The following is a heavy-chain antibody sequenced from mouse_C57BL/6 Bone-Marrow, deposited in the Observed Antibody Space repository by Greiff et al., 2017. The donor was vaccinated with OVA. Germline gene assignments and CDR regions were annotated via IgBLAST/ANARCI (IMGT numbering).Heavy chain of an antibody. V-gene: IGHV14-4*01. J-gene: IGHJ2*01. CDR3: TTRSSGSYYFDY. D-gene: IGHD3-2*02. CDR1: GFNIKDDY. CDR2: IDPENGDT. Sequence: EVQLQQSGAELVRPGASVKLSCTASGFNIKDDYMHWVKQRPEQGLEWIGWIDPENGDTEYASKFQGKATITADTSSNTAYLQLSSLTSEDTAVYYCTTRSSGSYYFDYWGQGTTLTVSS.